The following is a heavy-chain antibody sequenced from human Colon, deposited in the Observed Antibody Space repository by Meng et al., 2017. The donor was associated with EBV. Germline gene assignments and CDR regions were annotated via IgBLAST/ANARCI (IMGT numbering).Heavy chain of an antibody. CDR3: ASFDHIPRRNYFDY. J-gene: IGHJ4*02. V-gene: IGHV4-30-4*01. CDR1: GGSMSSGNYY. Sequence: QVQLQDAGPGLVEPSQTLSLTCTVSGGSMSSGNYYWSWIRQPPGKGLEWIGYIHDSGSAYYNPSLKSRVSISVDTSKNQFSLNLNSMTAADTAVYYCASFDHIPRRNYFDYWGQGTLVTVSS. CDR2: IHDSGSA. D-gene: IGHD2-21*01.